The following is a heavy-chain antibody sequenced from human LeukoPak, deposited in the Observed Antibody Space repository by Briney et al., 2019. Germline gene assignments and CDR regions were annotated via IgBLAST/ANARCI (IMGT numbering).Heavy chain of an antibody. CDR2: IYHSGST. J-gene: IGHJ6*04. D-gene: IGHD2-2*01. V-gene: IGHV4-38-2*02. CDR3: ARDVPVVVPAAMPMDV. CDR1: GGSISSYY. Sequence: SETLSLTCTVSGGSISSYYWGWIRQPPGKGLEWIGSIYHSGSTYYNPSLKSRVTISVDTSKNQFSPKLSSVTAADTAVYYCARDVPVVVPAAMPMDVWGKGTTVTVSS.